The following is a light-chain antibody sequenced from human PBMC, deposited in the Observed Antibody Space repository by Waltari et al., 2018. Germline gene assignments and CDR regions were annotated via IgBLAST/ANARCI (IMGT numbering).Light chain of an antibody. CDR3: CSYAGRGTYV. V-gene: IGLV2-23*02. CDR2: EVF. J-gene: IGLJ1*01. Sequence: QSALTQPASVSGTPGQSITISCSGTTSDVGSYDLVSWYPQHPGHAPKLLICEVFKRPPGTSSRFSGAKSGSTASLTISGLQPEDEADYYCCSYAGRGTYVFGSGTKVTVL. CDR1: TSDVGSYDL.